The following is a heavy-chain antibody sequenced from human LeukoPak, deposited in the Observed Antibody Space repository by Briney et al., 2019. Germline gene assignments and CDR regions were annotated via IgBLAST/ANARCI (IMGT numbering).Heavy chain of an antibody. CDR1: RFTFSSLG. CDR3: EKERDYSATSGSDF. D-gene: IGHD6-25*01. J-gene: IGHJ4*02. CDR2: ISGSGGTT. V-gene: IGHV3-23*01. Sequence: PGGSLTLSCAASRFTFSSLGMSWVPQAPGRGLQWVAGISGSGGTTYYADSVRGRLIISRDNSKNTLYLQMSSLSAEDTAIYYCEKERDYSATSGSDFWGQGTLVTVSS.